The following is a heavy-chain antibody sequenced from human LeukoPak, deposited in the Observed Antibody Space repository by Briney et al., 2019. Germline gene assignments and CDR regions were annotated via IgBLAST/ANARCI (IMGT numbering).Heavy chain of an antibody. Sequence: ASVKVSCKASGYTFTGYYMHWVRQAPGQGLEWMGWINPNSGGTNYAQKLQGRVTMTTDTSTSTAYMELRSLRSDDTAVYYCARDWGMLSYYYYYGMDVWGQGTTVTVSS. CDR2: INPNSGGT. V-gene: IGHV1-2*02. D-gene: IGHD3-16*01. CDR1: GYTFTGYY. J-gene: IGHJ6*02. CDR3: ARDWGMLSYYYYYGMDV.